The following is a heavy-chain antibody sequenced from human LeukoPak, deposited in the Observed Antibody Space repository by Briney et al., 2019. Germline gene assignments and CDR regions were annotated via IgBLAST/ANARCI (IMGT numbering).Heavy chain of an antibody. D-gene: IGHD2-21*01. CDR3: AKDGGDPGGVDY. CDR1: GFTFSSYA. J-gene: IGHJ4*02. V-gene: IGHV3-30-3*01. Sequence: GGSLRLSCAASGFTFSSYAMHWVRQAPGKGLEWVAVISYDGNNKYYADSVKGRFTISKDNSKNTLYLQMNSLRAEDTAVYYCAKDGGDPGGVDYWGQGTLVTVSS. CDR2: ISYDGNNK.